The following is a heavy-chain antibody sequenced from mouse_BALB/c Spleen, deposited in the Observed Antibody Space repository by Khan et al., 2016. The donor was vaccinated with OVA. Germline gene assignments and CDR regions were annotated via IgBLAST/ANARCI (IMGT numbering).Heavy chain of an antibody. J-gene: IGHJ4*01. CDR1: GYTFTNYG. CDR2: INTYTGEP. D-gene: IGHD2-14*01. CDR3: ARKYYRYDGMDY. V-gene: IGHV9-3-1*01. Sequence: QIQLVQSGPELKKPGETVKISCKASGYTFTNYGMNWVKQAPGKGLKWMGWINTYTGEPTYADDFKGRFAFSLETSASTAYLQINNLKNEDTAKYCCARKYYRYDGMDYWGQGTSVTVSS.